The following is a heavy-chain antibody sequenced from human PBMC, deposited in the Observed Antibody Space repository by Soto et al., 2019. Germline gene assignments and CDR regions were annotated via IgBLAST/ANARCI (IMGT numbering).Heavy chain of an antibody. Sequence: QVQLQESGPGLVKPSQTLSLTCTVSGGSISVGVYYWNWIRQLPGKGPEWIGYTYHTGSTYYNPSLESRVTISVDPSKNQFSLRLSSVTAADTAVYYCARIGNPDASLYFDYWGQETLVTVSS. CDR3: ARIGNPDASLYFDY. V-gene: IGHV4-31*03. J-gene: IGHJ4*02. CDR2: TYHTGST. CDR1: GGSISVGVYY. D-gene: IGHD2-2*01.